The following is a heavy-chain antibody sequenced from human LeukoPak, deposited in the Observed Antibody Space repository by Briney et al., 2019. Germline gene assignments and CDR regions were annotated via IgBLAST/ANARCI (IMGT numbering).Heavy chain of an antibody. CDR2: ISGSGGST. CDR3: AKLDSLSDY. V-gene: IGHV3-23*01. D-gene: IGHD2-2*03. CDR1: GFTFSSSA. J-gene: IGHJ4*02. Sequence: GGSLRLSCAASGFTFSSSAMSWVRQVPGKGLGWVSGISGSGGSTYYADSVKGRFTISRDNSKNTLYLQMNSLRAEDTAVYYCAKLDSLSDYWGQGTLVTVSS.